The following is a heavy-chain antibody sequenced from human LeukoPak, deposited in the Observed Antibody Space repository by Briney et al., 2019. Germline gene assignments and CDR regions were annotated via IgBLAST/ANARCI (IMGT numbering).Heavy chain of an antibody. CDR1: GGSISSYY. Sequence: SETLSLTCTVSGGSISSYYWSWIRQPAGKGLEWIGRIYTSGSTNYNPSLKSRVTMSVDMSKNQFSLKLSSVTAADTAVYYCARGGTRGDSNYDYFYYRDVWGKGTTVTVSS. CDR3: ARGGTRGDSNYDYFYYRDV. V-gene: IGHV4-4*07. CDR2: IYTSGST. J-gene: IGHJ6*03. D-gene: IGHD4-11*01.